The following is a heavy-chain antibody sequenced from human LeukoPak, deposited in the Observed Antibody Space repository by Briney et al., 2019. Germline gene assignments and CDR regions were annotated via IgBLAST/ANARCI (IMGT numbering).Heavy chain of an antibody. D-gene: IGHD5-12*01. Sequence: SETLNLTCTVSGGSISSYYWSWIRQPAGKGLEWIGRVYTSGSTNYNPSLKSRVTVSADTSKNQFSLKLSSVTAADTAVYYCALYSRYDKAFDYLGQGTLVTVSS. CDR1: GGSISSYY. CDR3: ALYSRYDKAFDY. V-gene: IGHV4-4*07. CDR2: VYTSGST. J-gene: IGHJ4*02.